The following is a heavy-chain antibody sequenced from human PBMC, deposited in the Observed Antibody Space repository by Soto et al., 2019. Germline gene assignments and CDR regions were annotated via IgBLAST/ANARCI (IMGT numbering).Heavy chain of an antibody. V-gene: IGHV4-59*08. Sequence: TSETLSLTCTVSGGSISSYYWSWIRQPPGKGLEWIGYIYYSGSTNYNPSLKSRVTISVDTSKNQFSLKLSSVTAADTAVYYCARLQYNFDYWGQGTLVTVSS. CDR2: IYYSGST. D-gene: IGHD1-1*01. CDR1: GGSISSYY. CDR3: ARLQYNFDY. J-gene: IGHJ4*02.